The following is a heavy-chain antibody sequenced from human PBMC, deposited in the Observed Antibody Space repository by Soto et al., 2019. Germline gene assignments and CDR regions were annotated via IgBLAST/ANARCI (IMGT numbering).Heavy chain of an antibody. Sequence: ASVKVSCKASGYTFSTYSIAWVRQAPGQGLEEMGLISTYNGNTNYAQNFQGRVTMATDTSTSTAYMDLRSLRSDYSAVYFCARADVYYNMDVRGQGTTVTVSS. J-gene: IGHJ6*02. CDR3: ARADVYYNMDV. V-gene: IGHV1-18*01. CDR2: ISTYNGNT. CDR1: GYTFSTYS.